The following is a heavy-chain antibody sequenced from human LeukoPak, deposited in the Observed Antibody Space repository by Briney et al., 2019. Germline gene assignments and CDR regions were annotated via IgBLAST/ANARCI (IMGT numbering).Heavy chain of an antibody. J-gene: IGHJ6*02. CDR2: IIPIFGTA. D-gene: IGHD4-17*01. V-gene: IGHV1-69*13. CDR1: GYTFTSYG. CDR3: ARARYYGDYVYYYYYGMDV. Sequence: SVKVSCKASGYTFTSYGISWVRQAPGQGLEWMGGIIPIFGTANYAQKFQGRVTITADESTSTAYMELSSLRSEDTAVYYCARARYYGDYVYYYYYGMDVWGQGTTVTVSS.